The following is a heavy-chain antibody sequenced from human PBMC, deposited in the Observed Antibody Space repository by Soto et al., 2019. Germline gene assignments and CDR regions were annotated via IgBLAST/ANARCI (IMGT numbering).Heavy chain of an antibody. J-gene: IGHJ3*01. Sequence: HITLKESGPTLVKPTQTLTLTCIFSGFSFSADGVGVGWIRQPPGKTLEWLALIYWDADTRYRPSLERRLTITKYSSKNQVVLTMSNMDPLDTATYYCAHAFGGTSWPNDAFDVWGQGTVVTVSS. D-gene: IGHD3-16*01. CDR3: AHAFGGTSWPNDAFDV. V-gene: IGHV2-5*02. CDR1: GFSFSADGVG. CDR2: IYWDADT.